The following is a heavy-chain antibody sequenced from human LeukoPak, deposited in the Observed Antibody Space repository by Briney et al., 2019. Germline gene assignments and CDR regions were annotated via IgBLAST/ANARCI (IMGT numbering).Heavy chain of an antibody. J-gene: IGHJ5*02. V-gene: IGHV3-33*08. D-gene: IGHD3-10*01. Sequence: GESLRLSCAASGFTFSSYAMSWVRQAPGKGLEWVAVIWYDGNYQYYADSVKGRFTISRDNSKSTLYLEMNSLRVEDTAVYYCARDVVRGLNWFDPWGQGVLVTVSS. CDR1: GFTFSSYA. CDR2: IWYDGNYQ. CDR3: ARDVVRGLNWFDP.